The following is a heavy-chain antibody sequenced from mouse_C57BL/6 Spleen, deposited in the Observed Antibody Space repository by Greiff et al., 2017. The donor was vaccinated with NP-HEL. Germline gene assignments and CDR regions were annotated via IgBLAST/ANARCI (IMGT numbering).Heavy chain of an antibody. CDR2: IDPSDSYT. J-gene: IGHJ3*01. D-gene: IGHD4-1*01. Sequence: QVQLQQPGAELVMPGASVKLSCKASGYTFTSYWMHWVKQRPGQGLEWIGEIDPSDSYTNYNQKFKGKSTLTVDKSSSTAYMQLSSLTSEDSAVYYCARSGTGVFAYWGQGTLVTVSA. CDR3: ARSGTGVFAY. V-gene: IGHV1-69*01. CDR1: GYTFTSYW.